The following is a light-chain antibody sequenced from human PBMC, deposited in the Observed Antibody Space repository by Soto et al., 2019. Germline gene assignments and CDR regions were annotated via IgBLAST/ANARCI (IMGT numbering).Light chain of an antibody. CDR2: GNS. CDR1: SSNIGAGYD. V-gene: IGLV1-40*01. Sequence: QSVLTQPPSVSGAPGQRVTISCTGSSSNIGAGYDVHWYQQLPGTAPKLLIYGNSNRPSGVPDRFSGSKSGTSASLAITWHQAEYEADYYCQSHDSSLSVVFGGGTKLTVL. CDR3: QSHDSSLSVV. J-gene: IGLJ2*01.